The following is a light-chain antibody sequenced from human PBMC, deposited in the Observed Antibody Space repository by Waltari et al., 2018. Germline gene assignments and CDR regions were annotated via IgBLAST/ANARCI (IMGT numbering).Light chain of an antibody. J-gene: IGLJ1*01. CDR2: SNN. Sequence: QSVLTQPPSASGTPGQRVTIPCSGSSSNIGSNTVNWYQQLPATAPKLPIYSNNQRPSGAPGRFSGSKSGTSASLAISGLQSEDEADYYCAACDDSLDGYVFGTGTKVTVL. V-gene: IGLV1-44*01. CDR1: SSNIGSNT. CDR3: AACDDSLDGYV.